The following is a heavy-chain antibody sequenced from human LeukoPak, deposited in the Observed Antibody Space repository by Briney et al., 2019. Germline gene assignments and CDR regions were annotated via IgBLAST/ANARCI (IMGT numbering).Heavy chain of an antibody. J-gene: IGHJ6*02. Sequence: SETLSLTCTVSGGSISSYYWSWIRQPPGKELEWIGYIYYSGSTNYNPSLKSRVTISVDTSKNQFSLKLSSVTAADTAVYYCARFGRRVLQYYGMDVWGQGTTVTVSS. CDR2: IYYSGST. D-gene: IGHD2-8*02. CDR1: GGSISSYY. V-gene: IGHV4-59*01. CDR3: ARFGRRVLQYYGMDV.